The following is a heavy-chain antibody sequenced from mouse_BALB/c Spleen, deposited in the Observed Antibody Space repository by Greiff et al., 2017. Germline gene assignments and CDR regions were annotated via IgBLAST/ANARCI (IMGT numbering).Heavy chain of an antibody. CDR2: ISDGGSYT. D-gene: IGHD1-1*01. J-gene: IGHJ2*01. CDR3: ARGITTGFDY. Sequence: EVHLVESGGGLVKPGGSLKLSCAASGFTFSDYYMYWVRQTPGKRLEWVGTISDGGSYTYYPDSVKGRFTISRDTAKNNLYLQMSSLKSEDTAMYYCARGITTGFDYWGQGTTVTVSS. V-gene: IGHV5-4*02. CDR1: GFTFSDYY.